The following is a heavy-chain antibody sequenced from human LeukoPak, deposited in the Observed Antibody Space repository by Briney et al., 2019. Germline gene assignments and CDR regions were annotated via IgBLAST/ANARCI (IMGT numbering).Heavy chain of an antibody. CDR1: GYRFTSYW. D-gene: IGHD3-3*01. CDR3: ARVYYDFWSGSPSPAYYFDY. J-gene: IGHJ4*02. CDR2: IYPGDSDT. Sequence: GESLKISCKGSGYRFTSYWIGWVRQMPGKGLEWMGIIYPGDSDTRYSPSFQGQVTISADKSISTAYLQWSSLKASDTAMYYCARVYYDFWSGSPSPAYYFDYWGQGTLVTVSS. V-gene: IGHV5-51*01.